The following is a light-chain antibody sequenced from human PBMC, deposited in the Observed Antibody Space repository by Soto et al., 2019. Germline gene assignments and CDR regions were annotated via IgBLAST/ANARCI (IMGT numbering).Light chain of an antibody. CDR2: EVS. Sequence: QSALTQPASVSGSPGQSITISCTGTSSDVGGYNYVSWYQQHPGKAPKLMIYEVSNRPSGVSNRFSGSKSGNTASLTISGLQAEDEADYYCSSYTSSSHLYVFGTGTKLTVL. V-gene: IGLV2-14*01. CDR1: SSDVGGYNY. J-gene: IGLJ1*01. CDR3: SSYTSSSHLYV.